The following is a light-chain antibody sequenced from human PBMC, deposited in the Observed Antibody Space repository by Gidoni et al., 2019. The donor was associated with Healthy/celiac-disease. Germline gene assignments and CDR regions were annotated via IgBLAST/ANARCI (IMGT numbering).Light chain of an antibody. J-gene: IGKJ3*01. CDR2: SAS. Sequence: DIQMTQPPSPLSAAIVDRVTITCRARQSISSYLNWYQQKPGKAPKLLIYSASSLQSGVPSRFSGSGSGTDFTLTISSLQPEDVATYYCLESYRTPITFGPGTKVDIK. CDR1: QSISSY. V-gene: IGKV1-39*01. CDR3: LESYRTPIT.